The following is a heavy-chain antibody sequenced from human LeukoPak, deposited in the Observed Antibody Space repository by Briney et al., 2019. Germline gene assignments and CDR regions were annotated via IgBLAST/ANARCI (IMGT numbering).Heavy chain of an antibody. D-gene: IGHD1-14*01. CDR1: GFTFGGYG. J-gene: IGHJ4*02. CDR2: IAHDGSRA. Sequence: GGSLRLSCAGSGFTFGGYGMHWFRQTPGKGLEWVAVIAHDGSRAFYADSVKGRFTISRDNSKNTMSVQMDGLRAEDTAVYYCTRYNNDHFDYWGQGTLVTVSS. CDR3: TRYNNDHFDY. V-gene: IGHV3-33*01.